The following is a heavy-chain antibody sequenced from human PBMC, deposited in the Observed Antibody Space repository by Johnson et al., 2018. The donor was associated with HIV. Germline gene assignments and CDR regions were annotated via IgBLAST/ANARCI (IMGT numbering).Heavy chain of an antibody. CDR1: GFTFSSYA. D-gene: IGHD1-1*01. J-gene: IGHJ3*02. Sequence: VQLVESGGGLVQPGGSLRLSCAASGFTFSSYAMSWVRQAPGKGLEWVSSISRSGGSTYYADSVKGRFTVSRDNSNNTLFLQMNSLRAEDTALYYCAKDNRNNWAALGDAFDIWGQGTMVTVSS. V-gene: IGHV3-23*04. CDR3: AKDNRNNWAALGDAFDI. CDR2: ISRSGGST.